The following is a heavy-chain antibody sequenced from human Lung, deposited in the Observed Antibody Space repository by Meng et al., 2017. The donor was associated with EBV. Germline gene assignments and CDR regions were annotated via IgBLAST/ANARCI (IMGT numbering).Heavy chain of an antibody. CDR3: ARGGVTGSFYFDS. D-gene: IGHD1-26*01. V-gene: IGHV4-30-4*01. Sequence: QVQLQESGPGLVKPSQTLSLTCAVSGDSISSSGYYWTWIRQPPGKGLEWIGYIYSNGNTYYNPSLRSRVNVSVDRSRSLFSLRLTSATATDTAVYFCARGGVTGSFYFDSWGQGILVTVSS. J-gene: IGHJ4*02. CDR2: IYSNGNT. CDR1: GDSISSSGYY.